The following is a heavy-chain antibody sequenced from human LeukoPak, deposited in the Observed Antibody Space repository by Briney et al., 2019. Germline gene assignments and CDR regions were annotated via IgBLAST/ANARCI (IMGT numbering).Heavy chain of an antibody. CDR2: ISYDGSNQ. J-gene: IGHJ6*03. CDR1: GFTFSSYG. Sequence: GGSLRLSCAASGFTFSSYGMHWVRQAPGKGLEWVSVISYDGSNQYYADSVRGRFTISRDNAKNSLYLQMNSLRAEDTAVYYCARERWVVVPAAIENYMDVWGKGTTVTASS. CDR3: ARERWVVVPAAIENYMDV. V-gene: IGHV3-30*03. D-gene: IGHD2-2*02.